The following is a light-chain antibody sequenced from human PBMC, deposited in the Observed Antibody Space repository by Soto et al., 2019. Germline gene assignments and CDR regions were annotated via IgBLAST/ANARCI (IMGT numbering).Light chain of an antibody. V-gene: IGKV3-20*01. CDR3: QQYGSSPLT. CDR2: GAS. Sequence: EIVLKQSPGTLSLYPGERATLSCRASQSVSSSYLAWYQQKPGQAPRLLIYGASSRATGIPDRFSGSGSGTDFTLTISRLEPEDFAVYYCQQYGSSPLTFGGGTKVDI. CDR1: QSVSSSY. J-gene: IGKJ4*01.